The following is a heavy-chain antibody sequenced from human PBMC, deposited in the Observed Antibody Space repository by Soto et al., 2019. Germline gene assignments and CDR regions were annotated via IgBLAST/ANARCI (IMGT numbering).Heavy chain of an antibody. Sequence: SETLSLTCAVYVGSFSGYYWSWIRQPPGKGLEWIGEINHSGSTNYNPSLKSRVTISVDTSKNQFSLKLSSVTAADTAVYYCARELGMPNFDYWGQGTLVTVSS. CDR2: INHSGST. V-gene: IGHV4-34*01. J-gene: IGHJ4*02. CDR1: VGSFSGYY. D-gene: IGHD2-2*01. CDR3: ARELGMPNFDY.